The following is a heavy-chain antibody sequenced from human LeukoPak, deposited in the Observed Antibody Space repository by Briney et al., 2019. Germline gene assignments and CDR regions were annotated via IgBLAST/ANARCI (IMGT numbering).Heavy chain of an antibody. CDR1: GFTFSNYG. D-gene: IGHD4-23*01. CDR2: IRYDRSIN. J-gene: IGHJ4*02. CDR3: ARRAGGYSHPYDY. Sequence: GESLKISCAASGFTFSNYGMHWVRQAPGKGLEWVAFIRYDRSINYYADSVKGRFTISRDNSKNTLYLQMNSLRAEDTAVYYCARRAGGYSHPYDYWGQGILVTVSS. V-gene: IGHV3-30*02.